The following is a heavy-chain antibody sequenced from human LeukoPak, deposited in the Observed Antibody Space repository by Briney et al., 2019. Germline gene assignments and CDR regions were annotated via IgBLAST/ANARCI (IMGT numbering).Heavy chain of an antibody. J-gene: IGHJ4*02. CDR1: GGSISSYY. CDR3: ARARGYSYGRVYFDY. CDR2: IYYSGST. V-gene: IGHV4-59*01. D-gene: IGHD5-18*01. Sequence: NPSETLSLTCTVSGGSISSYYWSWIRQPPGKGLESIGYIYYSGSTNYNPSLKSRVTISVDTSKNQFSLKLSSVTAADTAVYYCARARGYSYGRVYFDYWGQGTLVTVSS.